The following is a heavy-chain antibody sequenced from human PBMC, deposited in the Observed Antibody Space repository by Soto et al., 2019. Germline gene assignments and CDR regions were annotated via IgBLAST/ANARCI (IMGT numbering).Heavy chain of an antibody. CDR3: ARGSYPGYFDY. V-gene: IGHV4-31*03. Sequence: PSETLSLTCTVSGGSISSGGYYWSRIRQHPGKGLEWIGYIYYSGSTYYNPSLKSRVTISVDTSKNQFSLKLSSVTAADTAVYYCARGSYPGYFDYWGQGTLVTVSS. J-gene: IGHJ4*02. D-gene: IGHD2-8*02. CDR1: GGSISSGGYY. CDR2: IYYSGST.